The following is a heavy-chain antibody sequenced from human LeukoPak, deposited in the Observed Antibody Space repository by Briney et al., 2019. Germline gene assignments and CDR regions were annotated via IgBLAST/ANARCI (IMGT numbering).Heavy chain of an antibody. V-gene: IGHV5-51*01. Sequence: GESLKISCKGSGYSFTSYWIGWVRQMPGRGLEWIGIIYPGDSDIRYSPSFQGQVTISADKSISTAYLQWSSLKASDTAMYYCARLPYCSSTSCYVHAFGIWGQGTMVTVSS. J-gene: IGHJ3*02. D-gene: IGHD2-2*01. CDR2: IYPGDSDI. CDR1: GYSFTSYW. CDR3: ARLPYCSSTSCYVHAFGI.